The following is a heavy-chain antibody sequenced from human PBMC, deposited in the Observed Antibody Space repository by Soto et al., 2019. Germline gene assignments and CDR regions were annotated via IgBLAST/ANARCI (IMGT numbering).Heavy chain of an antibody. Sequence: GGSLRLSCAASGFTFSSYGMHWVRQAPGKGLEWVAVIWYDGSNKYYADSVKGRFTISRDNSKNTLYLQMNSLRAEDTAVYYCAREYIVATINYFDYWGQGTLVTVSS. CDR2: IWYDGSNK. V-gene: IGHV3-33*01. J-gene: IGHJ4*02. CDR1: GFTFSSYG. CDR3: AREYIVATINYFDY. D-gene: IGHD5-12*01.